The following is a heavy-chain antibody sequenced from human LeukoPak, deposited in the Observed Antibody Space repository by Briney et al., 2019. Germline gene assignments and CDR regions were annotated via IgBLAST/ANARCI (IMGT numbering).Heavy chain of an antibody. D-gene: IGHD1-26*01. CDR1: GFTFGDYA. CDR3: TRGGGGSDYYYYGMDV. CDR2: IRSKAYGGTT. V-gene: IGHV3-49*03. J-gene: IGHJ6*02. Sequence: GGSLRLSCTASGFTFGDYAMSWFRQAPGKGLEWVGFIRSKAYGGTTEYAASVKGRFTISRDDSKSIAYLQMNSLKTEDTAVYYCTRGGGGSDYYYYGMDVWGQGTTVTVSS.